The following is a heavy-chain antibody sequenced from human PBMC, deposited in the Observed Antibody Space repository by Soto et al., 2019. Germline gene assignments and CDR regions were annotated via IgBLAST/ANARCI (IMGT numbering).Heavy chain of an antibody. CDR1: GYSCTSLH. J-gene: IGHJ4*02. V-gene: IGHV1-8*01. D-gene: IGHD3-10*01. CDR3: ARGSPGPVDH. CDR2: MNPDSGDP. Sequence: GASFKVSCKAAGYSCTSLHWNWLRPATGQGLEWIGWMNPDSGDPGIAKRLQGRATMTTNPTINTASMELRSLRSKATAVYYCARGSPGPVDHWGQGXQVTVS.